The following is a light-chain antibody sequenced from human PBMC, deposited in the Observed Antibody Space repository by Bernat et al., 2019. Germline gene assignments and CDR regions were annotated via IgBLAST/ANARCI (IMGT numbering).Light chain of an antibody. J-gene: IGKJ4*01. Sequence: DIVMTQSPLSLPVTPGEPASISCRSIQSLLHSNGYNYLDWYLQKPGQSPQLLIYLGSNRASGVPDRFSGSRSGTDFTLKISRVEAEDVGVYYCMQALQTPLTFGGGTKVEIK. CDR1: QSLLHSNGYNY. CDR2: LGS. CDR3: MQALQTPLT. V-gene: IGKV2-28*01.